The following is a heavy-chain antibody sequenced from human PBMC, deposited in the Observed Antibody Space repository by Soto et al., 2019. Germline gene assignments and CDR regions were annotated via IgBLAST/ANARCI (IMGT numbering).Heavy chain of an antibody. V-gene: IGHV1-69*02. CDR3: ARFDRPSSFDP. D-gene: IGHD3-22*01. J-gene: IGHJ5*02. Sequence: SVKVACKASGGTLSSYTISCVRHAPGQGLEWMGRIIPILGIANYAQKFQGRVTITADKSTSTAYMELSSLRSEDTAVYYCARFDRPSSFDPWGQGTLVTVSS. CDR1: GGTLSSYT. CDR2: IIPILGIA.